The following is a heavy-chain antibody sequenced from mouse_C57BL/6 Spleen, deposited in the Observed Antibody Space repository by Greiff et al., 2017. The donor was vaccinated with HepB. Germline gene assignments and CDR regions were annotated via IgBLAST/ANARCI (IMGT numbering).Heavy chain of an antibody. V-gene: IGHV5-16*01. CDR2: INYDGSST. J-gene: IGHJ1*03. CDR1: GFTFSDYY. CDR3: ARDPDYDYDAGYFDV. Sequence: EVQLVESEGGLVQPGSSMKLSCTASGFTFSDYYMAWVRQVPEKGLEWVANINYDGSSTYYLDSLKSRFIISRDNAKNILYLQMSSLKSEDTATYYCARDPDYDYDAGYFDVWGTGTTVTVSS. D-gene: IGHD2-4*01.